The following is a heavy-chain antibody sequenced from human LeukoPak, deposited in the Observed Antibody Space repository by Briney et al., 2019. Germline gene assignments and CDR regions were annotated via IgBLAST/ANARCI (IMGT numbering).Heavy chain of an antibody. CDR2: INQDGGEK. Sequence: AGGSLRLSCAASGFNFSNYWMSWVRQAPGKGLEWVANINQDGGEKYYVDSVKGRFTISRDNAKKSLYLQMNGLRAEDTAVYYCAREELWFGELLYDYWGQGTLVTVSS. CDR3: AREELWFGELLYDY. V-gene: IGHV3-7*01. J-gene: IGHJ4*02. D-gene: IGHD3-10*01. CDR1: GFNFSNYW.